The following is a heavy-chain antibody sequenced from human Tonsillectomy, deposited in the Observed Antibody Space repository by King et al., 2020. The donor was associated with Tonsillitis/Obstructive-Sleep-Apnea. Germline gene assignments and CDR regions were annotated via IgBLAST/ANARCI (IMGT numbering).Heavy chain of an antibody. CDR2: IWYDGSNK. Sequence: VQLVESGGGVVQPGRSLRLSCAASGFTFSSYGMHWVRQAPGKGLEWVAVIWYDGSNKYYADSVKGRFTISRDNSKNTLYLQMNSLRAEDTAVYYCGRGSRYCSGGSCYFGYWGQGTLVTVSS. V-gene: IGHV3-33*01. D-gene: IGHD2-15*01. CDR3: GRGSRYCSGGSCYFGY. J-gene: IGHJ4*02. CDR1: GFTFSSYG.